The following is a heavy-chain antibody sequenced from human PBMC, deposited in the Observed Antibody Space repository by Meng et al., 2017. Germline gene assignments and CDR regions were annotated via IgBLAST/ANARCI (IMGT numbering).Heavy chain of an antibody. J-gene: IGHJ6*02. Sequence: ASVKVFCKASGYTFTGYYIHWVRQAPGQGLEWMGRINPNSGGTNYAQKFQGRVTMTRDTSISTAYMELSRLRSDDTAVYYCARSYCSSTSCYGMDVWGQGTTVTVSS. CDR1: GYTFTGYY. V-gene: IGHV1-2*06. CDR3: ARSYCSSTSCYGMDV. CDR2: INPNSGGT. D-gene: IGHD2-2*01.